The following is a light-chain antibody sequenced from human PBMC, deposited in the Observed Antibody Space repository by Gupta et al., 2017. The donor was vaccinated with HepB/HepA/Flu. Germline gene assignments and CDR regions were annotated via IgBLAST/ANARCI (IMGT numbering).Light chain of an antibody. J-gene: IGLJ2*01. CDR2: END. CDR1: SANVGSNN. Sequence: QSLLTQSTSLSGTPTQRVTICSSGSSANVGSNNVNWYQQHPGTAPKLLIYENDKRPSGVPDRISGSKSGTSASLAISGLQAEDEADYYCAAWATSINVVVFGGGTKLTVL. CDR3: AAWATSINVVV. V-gene: IGLV1-44*01.